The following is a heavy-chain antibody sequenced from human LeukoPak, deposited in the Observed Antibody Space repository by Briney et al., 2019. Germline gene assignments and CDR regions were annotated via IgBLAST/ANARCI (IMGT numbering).Heavy chain of an antibody. V-gene: IGHV1-69*13. CDR3: ARADRLGAALLASFDY. Sequence: GASVKVSCKASGGTFSSYAISWVRQAPGQGLEWMGGITPIFGTADYAQKFQGRVTITADESTSTAYMELSSLRAEDTAVYYCARADRLGAALLASFDYWGQGTLVTVSS. CDR2: ITPIFGTA. CDR1: GGTFSSYA. D-gene: IGHD3-16*01. J-gene: IGHJ4*02.